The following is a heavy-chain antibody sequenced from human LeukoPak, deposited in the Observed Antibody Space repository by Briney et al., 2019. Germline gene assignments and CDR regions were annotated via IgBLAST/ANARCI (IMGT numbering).Heavy chain of an antibody. CDR3: ARVIRVAVDAFDI. J-gene: IGHJ3*02. Sequence: PGGSLRLSCAASGFTFSSYSMNWVRQAPGKGLEWVSSISSSSSYIYYADSVKRRFTISRDNAKNSLYLQMNSLRAEDTAVYYCARVIRVAVDAFDIWGQGTMVTVSS. CDR2: ISSSSSYI. CDR1: GFTFSSYS. D-gene: IGHD2-15*01. V-gene: IGHV3-21*01.